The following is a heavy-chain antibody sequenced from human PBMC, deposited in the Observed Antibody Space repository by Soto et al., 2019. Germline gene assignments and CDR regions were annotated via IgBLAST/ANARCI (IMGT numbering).Heavy chain of an antibody. CDR3: ARGSPRGPYFDY. Sequence: ASVKVSCKASGYTFTSYDINWVRQATGQGLEWMGWMNPNSGNTGYAQKFQGRVTMTRNTSISTAYMELSSLRSEDTAVYYCARGSPRGPYFDYWGQGTLVTVSS. D-gene: IGHD3-10*01. CDR1: GYTFTSYD. V-gene: IGHV1-8*01. J-gene: IGHJ4*02. CDR2: MNPNSGNT.